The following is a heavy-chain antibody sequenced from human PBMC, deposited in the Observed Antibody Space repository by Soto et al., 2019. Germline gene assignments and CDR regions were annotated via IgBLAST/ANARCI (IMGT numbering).Heavy chain of an antibody. CDR3: ASRDPGTSVDY. V-gene: IGHV4-4*02. CDR1: GGSFTSNNW. CDR2: IYRTGST. Sequence: SETLSLTCAVSGGSFTSNNWWTWGRQPPGQGLEWIGEIYRTGSTNYNPSLKSRVTISLDKSENQFSLKVTSLTAADTAVYYCASRDPGTSVDYWGQGTLVTVSS. J-gene: IGHJ4*02. D-gene: IGHD1-7*01.